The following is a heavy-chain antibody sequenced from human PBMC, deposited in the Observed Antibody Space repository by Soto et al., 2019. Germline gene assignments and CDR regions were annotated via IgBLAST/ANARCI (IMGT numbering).Heavy chain of an antibody. CDR2: ISGSGGST. V-gene: IGHV3-23*01. CDR1: GFTFSSYA. Sequence: EVQLLESGGGLVQPGGSLRLSCAASGFTFSSYAMSWVRQAPGKGLEWGAGISGSGGSTYYADSVKGRFTMSRDNSKNTLYLQANSLRAEDTAGYYCAKGGYCSGTIPPFDYWGQGTLVTVSS. CDR3: AKGGYCSGTIPPFDY. D-gene: IGHD3-10*01. J-gene: IGHJ4*02.